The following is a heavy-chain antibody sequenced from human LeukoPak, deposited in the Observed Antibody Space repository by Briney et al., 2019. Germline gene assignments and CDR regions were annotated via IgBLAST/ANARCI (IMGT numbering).Heavy chain of an antibody. CDR1: GGSISSSSYY. Sequence: SETRSLTCTVSGGSISSSSYYWGWIRQPPGKGLEWIGSIYYSGSTYYNPSLKSRVTISVDTSKNQFSLKLSSVTAADTAVYYCARGWAAAGIYYYYYMDVWGKGTTVTVSS. D-gene: IGHD6-13*01. CDR2: IYYSGST. CDR3: ARGWAAAGIYYYYYMDV. V-gene: IGHV4-39*07. J-gene: IGHJ6*03.